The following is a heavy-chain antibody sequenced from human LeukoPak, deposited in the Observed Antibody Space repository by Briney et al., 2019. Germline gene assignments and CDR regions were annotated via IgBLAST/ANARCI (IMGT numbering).Heavy chain of an antibody. Sequence: GGSLRLSCAASGFTFSSYAMSWVRQAPGKGLEWVSVLYSDGTTYYLDSVKGRFTISRDNSKNTLSLQMNSLRAEDTAVYYCATASYSGWTASHDYWGQGTLVTVSS. J-gene: IGHJ4*02. CDR2: LYSDGTT. CDR1: GFTFSSYA. CDR3: ATASYSGWTASHDY. D-gene: IGHD6-25*01. V-gene: IGHV3-23*03.